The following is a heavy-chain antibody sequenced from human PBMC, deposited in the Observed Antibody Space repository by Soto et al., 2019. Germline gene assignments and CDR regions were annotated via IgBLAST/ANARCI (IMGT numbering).Heavy chain of an antibody. CDR2: ITTDKGKT. CDR1: GYTFTSFG. V-gene: IGHV1-18*01. J-gene: IGHJ4*02. CDR3: ATRSPAFDY. Sequence: QVQLVQSGPEVKKPGASVKVSCKTSGYTFTSFGISWVRQAPGQGLEWMGWITTDKGKTNYAQKFKRRVTMTTDTSTSTAYMELRSLRSDDTAVYYCATRSPAFDYWGQGTLVTVSS.